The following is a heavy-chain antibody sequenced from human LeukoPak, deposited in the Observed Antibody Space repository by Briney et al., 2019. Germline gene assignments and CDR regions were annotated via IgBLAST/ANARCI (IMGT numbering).Heavy chain of an antibody. D-gene: IGHD3-10*01. CDR3: ARRYGSGSYYNWFDP. V-gene: IGHV4-34*01. Sequence: SETLSLTCAVYGGSFNDYYWSWIRQPPGKGLEWIGEINHSRSTNYNPSLKSRVTISVDTSKSQFSLKVTSVTAADTAVYYCARRYGSGSYYNWFDPWGQGTLVTVSS. CDR1: GGSFNDYY. CDR2: INHSRST. J-gene: IGHJ5*02.